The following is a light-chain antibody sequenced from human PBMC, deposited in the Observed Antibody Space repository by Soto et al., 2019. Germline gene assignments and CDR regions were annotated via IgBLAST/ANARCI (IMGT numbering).Light chain of an antibody. Sequence: EIVTRQSPATLSVSPGGRATLACMASQSFSSNLAWYQQKPGQAPRLLIYGASGRATGIPDRFSGSGSGTDFTLTISRLEPEDFAVYYCQQYGSSPTTFGHGAKVDIK. V-gene: IGKV3-20*01. J-gene: IGKJ1*01. CDR3: QQYGSSPTT. CDR2: GAS. CDR1: QSFSSN.